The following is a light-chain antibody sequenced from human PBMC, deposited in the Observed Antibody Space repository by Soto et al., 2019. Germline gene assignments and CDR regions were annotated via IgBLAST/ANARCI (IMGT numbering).Light chain of an antibody. Sequence: QSALTQPASVSGAPGQSITISCTGTSSDVGGYNYVSWYQQHPGKAPKHMIYEVSNRPSGVSNRFSGSKSGNTASLTISGLQAEEEADYYCSSYTSSSTLVFGGGTQLTVL. J-gene: IGLJ3*02. CDR1: SSDVGGYNY. CDR2: EVS. CDR3: SSYTSSSTLV. V-gene: IGLV2-14*01.